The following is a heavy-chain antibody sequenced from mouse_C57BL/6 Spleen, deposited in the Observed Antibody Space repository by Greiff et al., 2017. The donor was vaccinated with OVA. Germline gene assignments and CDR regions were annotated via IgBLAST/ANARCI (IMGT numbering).Heavy chain of an antibody. CDR1: GYTFTSYG. CDR3: AEGPFTTVVPNWYFDV. CDR2: IYPRSGNT. Sequence: QVQLQQSGAELARPGASVKLSCKASGYTFTSYGISWVKQRTGQGLEWIGEIYPRSGNTYYNEKFKGKATLTADKSSSTAYMELRSLTSEDSAVYFCAEGPFTTVVPNWYFDVWGTGTTVTVSS. D-gene: IGHD1-1*01. J-gene: IGHJ1*03. V-gene: IGHV1-81*01.